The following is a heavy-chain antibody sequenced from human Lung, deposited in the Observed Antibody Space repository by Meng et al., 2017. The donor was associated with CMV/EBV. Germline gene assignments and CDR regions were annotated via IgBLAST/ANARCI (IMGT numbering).Heavy chain of an antibody. J-gene: IGHJ6*02. CDR3: VRDQGGESMIAVLIERFGMDV. D-gene: IGHD3-22*01. V-gene: IGHV3-30*04. CDR2: ISYDGSNK. CDR1: GFTFNTYA. Sequence: GESLKISCAASGFTFNTYAMHWVRQAPGKGLEWVAVISYDGSNKYTADSVQGRLTISRDNSKNNLYLQMNSLTVEDTAVYYCVRDQGGESMIAVLIERFGMDVWGQETTVTVSS.